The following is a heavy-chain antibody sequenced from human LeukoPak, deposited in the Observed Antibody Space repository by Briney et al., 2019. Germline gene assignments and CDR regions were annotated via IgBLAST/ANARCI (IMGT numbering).Heavy chain of an antibody. Sequence: PGGSLRLSCAASGFTFSSYWMHWVRQAPGKGLVWVSRINSDGSSTSYADSVKGRFTISRDNAKNALYLQMNSLRAEDTAVYYCARDYGHGYMDVWGKGTTVTISS. CDR3: ARDYGHGYMDV. CDR1: GFTFSSYW. V-gene: IGHV3-74*01. J-gene: IGHJ6*03. CDR2: INSDGSST. D-gene: IGHD4-17*01.